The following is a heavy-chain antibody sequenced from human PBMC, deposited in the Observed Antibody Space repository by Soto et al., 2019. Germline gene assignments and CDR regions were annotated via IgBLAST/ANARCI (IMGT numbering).Heavy chain of an antibody. J-gene: IGHJ5*02. Sequence: SETLSDTRAVSGGTISRGGYSRIWIRQPPGKGLEWIGYIYHSGSTYYNPSLKSRVTISLETSKSQFSLRLSSVTAADTAVYYCARLGKYYQCLDPWGPGTLVTVSS. CDR3: ARLGKYYQCLDP. V-gene: IGHV4-30-2*01. CDR1: GGTISRGGYS. D-gene: IGHD2-2*01. CDR2: IYHSGST.